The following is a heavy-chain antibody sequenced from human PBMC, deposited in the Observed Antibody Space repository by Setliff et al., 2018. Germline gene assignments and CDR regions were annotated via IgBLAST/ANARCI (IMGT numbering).Heavy chain of an antibody. CDR3: ATDVSPPGTNGWHPDVLDI. V-gene: IGHV3-23*01. J-gene: IGHJ3*02. CDR1: RFTFSNYA. D-gene: IGHD6-19*01. Sequence: GGSLRLSCAASRFTFSNYAMSWVRQAPGKGLEWVSAISASGRTTYSADSVKGRFTISRDNSKNTLSLQMNSLRAEDTAVYYCATDVSPPGTNGWHPDVLDIWGQGTMVTVSS. CDR2: ISASGRTT.